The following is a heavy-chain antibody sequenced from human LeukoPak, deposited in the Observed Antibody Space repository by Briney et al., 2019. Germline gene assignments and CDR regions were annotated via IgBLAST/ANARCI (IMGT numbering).Heavy chain of an antibody. V-gene: IGHV3-30*02. CDR1: AFIFSNYG. J-gene: IGHJ4*02. CDR2: IRYDGSNK. D-gene: IGHD2-15*01. CDR3: AKASRYCSGNSCYSHCFDY. Sequence: QPGGSLRLSCAASAFIFSNYGMHWVRQAPGKGPEWVAFIRYDGSNKYYADSVKGRFTISRDNSKNTLYLQMNSLRVEDTAVYYCAKASRYCSGNSCYSHCFDYWGQGTLVTVSS.